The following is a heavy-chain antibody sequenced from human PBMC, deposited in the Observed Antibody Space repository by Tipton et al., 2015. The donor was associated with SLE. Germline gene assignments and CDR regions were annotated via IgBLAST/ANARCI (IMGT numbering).Heavy chain of an antibody. J-gene: IGHJ1*01. CDR3: ARGPDSGGNSAYFQH. CDR1: GYTFSTYG. D-gene: IGHD4-23*01. V-gene: IGHV1-18*01. Sequence: QSGPEVKKPGASVKVSCKASGYTFSTYGITWVRQAPGQGLEWMGWINTPNGNTNFARKLQGRLTMTTDTSTSTVYMELRSLESDDTAVYYCARGPDSGGNSAYFQHWGQGTLVTVSS. CDR2: INTPNGNT.